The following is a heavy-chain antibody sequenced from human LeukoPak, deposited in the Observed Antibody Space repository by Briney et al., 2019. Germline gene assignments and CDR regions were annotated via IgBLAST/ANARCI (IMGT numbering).Heavy chain of an antibody. CDR3: ARDLQESVDTAMDFDY. V-gene: IGHV3-21*01. Sequence: GGSLRLSCAASGFTFSSYSMNWVRQAPGKGLEWVSSISSSSSYIYYADSVKGRFTISRDNAKNSLYLQMNSLRAEDTAVYYCARDLQESVDTAMDFDYWGQGTLVTVSS. J-gene: IGHJ4*02. CDR1: GFTFSSYS. D-gene: IGHD5-18*01. CDR2: ISSSSSYI.